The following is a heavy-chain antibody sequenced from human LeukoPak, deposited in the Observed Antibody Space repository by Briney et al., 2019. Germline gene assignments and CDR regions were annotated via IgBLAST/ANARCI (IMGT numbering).Heavy chain of an antibody. CDR2: IYYSGST. CDR3: ARESRSSGSDY. Sequence: SETLSLTCTVSGGSISNGGYYWSWIRQHPGKGLEWIGYIYYSGSTYYNPSLKSRVTISVDTSKNQFSLKLSSMTAADTAVYYCARESRSSGSDYWGQGTLVTVS. CDR1: GGSISNGGYY. V-gene: IGHV4-31*03. D-gene: IGHD3-22*01. J-gene: IGHJ4*02.